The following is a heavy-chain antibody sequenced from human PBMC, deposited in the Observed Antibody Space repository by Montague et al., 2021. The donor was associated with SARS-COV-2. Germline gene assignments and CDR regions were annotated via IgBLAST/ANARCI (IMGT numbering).Heavy chain of an antibody. CDR2: IYYSGST. CDR3: ARESGVGQLLSIYYYGLDA. D-gene: IGHD2-2*01. CDR1: GGSISSGCYY. V-gene: IGHV4-31*03. Sequence: TLSLTCTVSGGSISSGCYYWSWIRQHPGKGLEWIGYIYYSGSTYYNPSLKCRVTISVDTSKNQFPLKLSSVTAADTAVYYCARESGVGQLLSIYYYGLDAWGQGTTVTVSS. J-gene: IGHJ6*02.